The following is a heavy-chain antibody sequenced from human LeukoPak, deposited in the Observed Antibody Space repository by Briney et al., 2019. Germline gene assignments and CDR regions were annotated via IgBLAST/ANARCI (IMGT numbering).Heavy chain of an antibody. J-gene: IGHJ4*02. CDR3: ARAGGYSYGFGL. D-gene: IGHD5-18*01. V-gene: IGHV4-34*01. CDR2: INHSGST. CDR1: GGSFSGYY. Sequence: SETLSLTCAVYGGSFSGYYWSWIRQPPGKGLEWIGEINHSGSTNYNPSLKSRVTISVDTSKNQFSLKLSSVTAADTAVYYCARAGGYSYGFGLWGQGTLVTASS.